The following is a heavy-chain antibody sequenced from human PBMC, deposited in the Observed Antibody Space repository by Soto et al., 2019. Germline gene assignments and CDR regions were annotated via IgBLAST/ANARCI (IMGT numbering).Heavy chain of an antibody. CDR1: GFTFSSYG. V-gene: IGHV3-33*01. D-gene: IGHD6-19*01. CDR3: ASPLFSDYYYMDV. CDR2: IWYDGSNK. J-gene: IGHJ6*03. Sequence: QVQLVESGGGVVQPGRSLRLSCAASGFTFSSYGMHWVRQAPGKGLEWVAVIWYDGSNKYYADSVKGRFTISRDNSKNTLYLQMNSLRAEDTAVYYCASPLFSDYYYMDVWGKGTTVTVSS.